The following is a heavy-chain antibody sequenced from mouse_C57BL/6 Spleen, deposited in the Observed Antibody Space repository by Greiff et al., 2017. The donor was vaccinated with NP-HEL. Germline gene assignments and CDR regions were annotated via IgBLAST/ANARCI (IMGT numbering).Heavy chain of an antibody. J-gene: IGHJ1*03. CDR1: GYTFTDYE. D-gene: IGHD1-1*01. CDR3: TSPSTVVARNWYFDV. Sequence: QVTLKVSGAELVRPGASVTLSCKASGYTFTDYEMHWVKQTPVHGLEWIGAIDPETGGTAYNQKFKGKAILTADKSSSTAYMELRSLTSEDSAVYYCTSPSTVVARNWYFDVWGTGTTVTVSS. V-gene: IGHV1-15*01. CDR2: IDPETGGT.